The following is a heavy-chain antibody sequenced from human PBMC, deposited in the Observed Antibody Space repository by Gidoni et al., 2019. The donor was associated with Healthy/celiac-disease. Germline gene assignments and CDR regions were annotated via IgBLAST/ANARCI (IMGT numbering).Heavy chain of an antibody. CDR3: ECGYCSGGSCSDGMDV. CDR2: IYYSGST. CDR1: GGSISSSSYY. Sequence: QLQLQESGPGLVKPSETLSLTCTVSGGSISSSSYYWGWIRQPPGKGLEWIGSIYYSGSTYYNPSLKSRVTISVDTPKNQFSLKLSSVTAADTAVYYCECGYCSGGSCSDGMDVWGQGTTVTVSS. J-gene: IGHJ6*02. D-gene: IGHD2-15*01. V-gene: IGHV4-39*01.